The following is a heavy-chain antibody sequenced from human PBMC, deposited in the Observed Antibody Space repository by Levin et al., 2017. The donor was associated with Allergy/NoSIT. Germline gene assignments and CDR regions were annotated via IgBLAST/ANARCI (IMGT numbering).Heavy chain of an antibody. CDR3: ARDRGSGPDY. V-gene: IGHV1-2*02. D-gene: IGHD6-19*01. CDR2: INPNSGGT. Sequence: AASVKVSCKASGYIFTGYFMHWVRQAPGQGLEWVGWINPNSGGTNYAQRFQGRVTMTRDTSINTAYMELSGLRSDDTAIFYCARDRGSGPDYWGQGTLVTVSS. J-gene: IGHJ4*02. CDR1: GYIFTGYF.